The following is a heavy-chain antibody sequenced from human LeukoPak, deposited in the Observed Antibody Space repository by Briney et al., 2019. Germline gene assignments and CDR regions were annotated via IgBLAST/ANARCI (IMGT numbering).Heavy chain of an antibody. D-gene: IGHD6-6*01. CDR3: ARDSSSYYFDY. V-gene: IGHV3-66*01. CDR2: IYTGGTT. Sequence: GGSLRLSCAASGFSVTSNHMNWVRQAPGKGLEWVSIIYTGGTTHYADSLDDRFTISRDDSINTLYLQMNSLRAEDTAVYYCARDSSSYYFDYWGQGTLVTVSS. CDR1: GFSVTSNH. J-gene: IGHJ4*02.